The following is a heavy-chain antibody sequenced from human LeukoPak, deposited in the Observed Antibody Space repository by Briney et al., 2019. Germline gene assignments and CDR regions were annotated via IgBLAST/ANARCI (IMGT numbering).Heavy chain of an antibody. CDR2: IYPGDSDT. CDR1: GYSFTSYW. D-gene: IGHD6-13*01. J-gene: IGHJ4*02. V-gene: IGHV5-51*01. Sequence: GESLKISCKGSGYSFTSYWIGWVRQMPGKGLEWMGIIYPGDSDTRYSPSFQGQVTISADKSISTAYLQWSSLKASDTAMYYCARSAIAAAGTSGGFDYWGQGTLVTVSS. CDR3: ARSAIAAAGTSGGFDY.